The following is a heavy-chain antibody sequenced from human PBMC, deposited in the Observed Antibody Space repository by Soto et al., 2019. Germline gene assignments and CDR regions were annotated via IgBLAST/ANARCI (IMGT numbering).Heavy chain of an antibody. D-gene: IGHD4-17*01. CDR3: ARYLYGDYARFDY. CDR1: GFTFSDYY. CDR2: ISSSSSYT. J-gene: IGHJ4*02. Sequence: QVQLVESGGGLVKPGGSLRLSCAASGFTFSDYYMSWIRQAPGKGLEWVSYISSSSSYTNYADSVKGRFTISRDNAKNSLSLQMNSLRAEDTAVYYCARYLYGDYARFDYWGQGTLVTVSS. V-gene: IGHV3-11*05.